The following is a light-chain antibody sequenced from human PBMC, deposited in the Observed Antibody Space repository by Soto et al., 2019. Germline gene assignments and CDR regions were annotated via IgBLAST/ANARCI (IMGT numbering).Light chain of an antibody. V-gene: IGKV3-20*01. CDR3: QQFATSPIT. J-gene: IGKJ4*01. CDR1: QSVNSSY. CDR2: GAS. Sequence: IVLTQSPGTLSLTPGERATLSCRASQSVNSSYLAWYQVKPGQAPRLLIYGASSRATGIPDRFSGSGSGTDFTLTISRLEPEDFAVYYCQQFATSPITFGGGTMVDVK.